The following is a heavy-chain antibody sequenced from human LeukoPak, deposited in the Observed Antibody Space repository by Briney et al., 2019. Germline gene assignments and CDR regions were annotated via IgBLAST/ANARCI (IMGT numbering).Heavy chain of an antibody. CDR2: FDPEDGET. V-gene: IGHV1-24*01. J-gene: IGHJ4*02. CDR3: ARMTRGDYGDYGH. CDR1: GYTLTELS. Sequence: ASVKVSCKVSGYTLTELSMHWVRQAPGKGLEWMGGFDPEDGETIYAQKLQGRVTMTTDTSTSTAYMELRSLRSDDTAVYYCARMTRGDYGDYGHWGQGTLVTVSS. D-gene: IGHD4-17*01.